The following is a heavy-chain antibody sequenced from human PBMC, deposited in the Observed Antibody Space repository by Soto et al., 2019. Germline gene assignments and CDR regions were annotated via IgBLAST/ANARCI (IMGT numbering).Heavy chain of an antibody. Sequence: QVQLQESGPGLVRPSETLSLTCSISGGSISDYQWKWIRQPPGKGLEWIGYIYYSGRTNYNPSLKSRGTITLDTSTKQFSLRLTAVTAADTAVYYCARMRGLGEISPYFDSWGQGTLFTVSS. CDR1: GGSISDYQ. D-gene: IGHD3-16*02. CDR2: IYYSGRT. CDR3: ARMRGLGEISPYFDS. V-gene: IGHV4-59*01. J-gene: IGHJ4*02.